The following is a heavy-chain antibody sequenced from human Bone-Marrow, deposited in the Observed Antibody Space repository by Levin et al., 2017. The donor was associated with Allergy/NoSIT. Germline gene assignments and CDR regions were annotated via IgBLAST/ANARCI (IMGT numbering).Heavy chain of an antibody. CDR3: AREAYGSGSSNFDY. V-gene: IGHV1-46*01. CDR1: GYTFTSYY. Sequence: RASVKVSCKASGYTFTSYYIHWVRQAPGQGLEWMGLINPSGGRTTYAQKFQGRVTMTRDTSTSTVYMELSSLRSEDTAVYYCAREAYGSGSSNFDYWGQGTLVTVSS. D-gene: IGHD3-10*01. J-gene: IGHJ4*02. CDR2: INPSGGRT.